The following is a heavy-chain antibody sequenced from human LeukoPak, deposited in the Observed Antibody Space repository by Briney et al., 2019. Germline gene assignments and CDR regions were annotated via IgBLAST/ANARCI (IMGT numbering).Heavy chain of an antibody. CDR2: ISYDGRNK. D-gene: IGHD2-8*02. CDR3: AKAEYCTGARCYSAAFAY. CDR1: GFTFSNYG. V-gene: IGHV3-30*18. Sequence: PGGSLRLSCAASGFTFSNYGLHWVRQAPGKGLEWLAVISYDGRNKYYADSVKGRFTISRDNSKNTLYLQMNSLRAEDTAVYYCAKAEYCTGARCYSAAFAYWGQGTLVTASS. J-gene: IGHJ4*02.